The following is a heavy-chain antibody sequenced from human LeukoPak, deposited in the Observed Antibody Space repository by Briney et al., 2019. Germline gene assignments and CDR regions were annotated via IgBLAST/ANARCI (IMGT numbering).Heavy chain of an antibody. Sequence: SETLSLTCTVSGGSISSYYWSWIRQPPGKGLEWIGYIYYSGSTNYNPSLKSRVTISVDTSKNQFSLKLSSVTAADTAVYYCARGGSAVEMATIDPFDYWGQGTQVTVSS. D-gene: IGHD5-24*01. CDR3: ARGGSAVEMATIDPFDY. CDR2: IYYSGST. V-gene: IGHV4-59*01. CDR1: GGSISSYY. J-gene: IGHJ4*02.